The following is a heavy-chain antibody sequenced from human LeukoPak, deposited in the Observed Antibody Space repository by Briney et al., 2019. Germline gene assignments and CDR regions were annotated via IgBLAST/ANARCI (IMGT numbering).Heavy chain of an antibody. J-gene: IGHJ3*02. Sequence: GESLKISCKGSGYRFTSYWIGWVRQMPGKGLEWMGIIYPGDSDTRYSPSFRGQVTISVDKSISTAYLQWSSLKASDTAMYYCARGEMVTNHDAFDIWGQGTMVTVSS. CDR3: ARGEMVTNHDAFDI. D-gene: IGHD5-24*01. V-gene: IGHV5-51*01. CDR1: GYRFTSYW. CDR2: IYPGDSDT.